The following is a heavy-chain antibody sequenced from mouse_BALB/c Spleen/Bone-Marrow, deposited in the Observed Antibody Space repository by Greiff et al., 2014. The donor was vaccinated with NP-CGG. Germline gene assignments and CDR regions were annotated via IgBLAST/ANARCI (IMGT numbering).Heavy chain of an antibody. CDR1: GYTFTDYN. V-gene: IGHV1S29*02. J-gene: IGHJ3*01. CDR3: ARGWLLSWFAY. D-gene: IGHD2-3*01. CDR2: IYPYNDGT. Sequence: VQLQQSGPELVKPGASVKISCKASGYTFTDYNMHWVKQSHGRSLEWIGYIYPYNDGTGYNQKFKSKATLTVDNSSSTAYMELRSLTSEDSAVYYCARGWLLSWFAYWGQGTLVTVSA.